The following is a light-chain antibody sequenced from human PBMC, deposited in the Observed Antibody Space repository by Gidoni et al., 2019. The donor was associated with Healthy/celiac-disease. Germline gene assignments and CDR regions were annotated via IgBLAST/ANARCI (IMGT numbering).Light chain of an antibody. Sequence: SVSGSPGQSITISCTGTSSDVGGYNYVYWYQQHPGKAPKLMIYDVSNRPSGVSNRFSGSKSGNTASLTISGLQAEDEADYYCSSYTSSSTYVVFGGGTKLTVL. CDR2: DVS. CDR3: SSYTSSSTYVV. V-gene: IGLV2-14*04. CDR1: SSDVGGYNY. J-gene: IGLJ2*01.